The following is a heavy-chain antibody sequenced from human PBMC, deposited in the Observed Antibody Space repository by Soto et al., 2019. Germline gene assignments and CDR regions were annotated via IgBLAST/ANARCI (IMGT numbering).Heavy chain of an antibody. V-gene: IGHV3-53*01. D-gene: IGHD2-2*01. CDR1: GFTVSSNY. Sequence: GGSLRLSCAASGFTVSSNYMSWVRQAPGKWLEWVSVIYSGGSTYYADSVKGRFTISRDNSKNTLYLQMNSLRAEDTAVYYCARDLRKPAAPYYYYGMDVWGQGTTVTV. J-gene: IGHJ6*02. CDR3: ARDLRKPAAPYYYYGMDV. CDR2: IYSGGST.